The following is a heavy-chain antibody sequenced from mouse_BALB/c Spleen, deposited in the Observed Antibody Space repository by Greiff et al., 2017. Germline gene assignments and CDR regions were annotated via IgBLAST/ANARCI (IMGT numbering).Heavy chain of an antibody. CDR1: GFAFSSYD. CDR2: ISSGGGST. V-gene: IGHV5-12-1*01. D-gene: IGHD2-4*01. CDR3: ARGRATMITTTDAMDY. Sequence: EVKLVESGGGLVKPGGSLKLSCAASGFAFSSYDMSWVRQTPEKRLEWVAYISSGGGSTYYPDTVKGRFTISSDNAKNTLYLQMSSLKSEDTAMYYCARGRATMITTTDAMDYWGQGTSVTVSS. J-gene: IGHJ4*01.